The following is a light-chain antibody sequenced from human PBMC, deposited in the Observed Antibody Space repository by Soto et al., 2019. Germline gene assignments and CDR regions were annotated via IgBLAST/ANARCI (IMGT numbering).Light chain of an antibody. CDR2: EVT. CDR3: VSFTPTSTLVV. CDR1: SSDVGGYNY. Sequence: QSALTQPASVSGSPGQSITISCTGTSSDVGGYNYVSWYQQHPGKAPKVLIYEVTTRPSGVSNRFSGSKSGNTASLTISGLQADDEADYYCVSFTPTSTLVVFGGGTQLTVL. J-gene: IGLJ2*01. V-gene: IGLV2-14*01.